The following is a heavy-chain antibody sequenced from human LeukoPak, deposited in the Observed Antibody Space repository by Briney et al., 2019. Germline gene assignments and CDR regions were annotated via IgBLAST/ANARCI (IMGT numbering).Heavy chain of an antibody. CDR2: INPNSGGT. CDR1: GYTFTGYY. Sequence: ASVKASCKASGYTFTGYYMHWVRQAPGQGLEWMGRINPNSGGTNYAQKFQGRVTMTRDTSISTAYMELSRLRSDDTAVYYCARDMSPENSQIDYWGQGTLVTVSS. J-gene: IGHJ4*02. CDR3: ARDMSPENSQIDY. V-gene: IGHV1-2*06. D-gene: IGHD3-10*02.